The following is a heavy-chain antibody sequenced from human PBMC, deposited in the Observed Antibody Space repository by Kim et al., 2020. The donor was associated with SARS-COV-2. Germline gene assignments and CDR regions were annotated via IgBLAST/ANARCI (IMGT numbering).Heavy chain of an antibody. CDR1: GFTFSGSA. Sequence: GGSLRLSCAASGFTFSGSAMHWVRQASGKGLEWVGRIRNKANSYAKAYAASVKGRFTISRDDSKNTAFLQMNSLKTEDTAVYYCGSLTRSSYGLGWGQGTLLTVSS. CDR3: GSLTRSSYGLG. V-gene: IGHV3-73*01. D-gene: IGHD5-18*01. CDR2: IRNKANSYAK. J-gene: IGHJ4*02.